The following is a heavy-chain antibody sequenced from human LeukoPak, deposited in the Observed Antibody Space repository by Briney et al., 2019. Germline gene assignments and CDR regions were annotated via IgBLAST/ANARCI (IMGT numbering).Heavy chain of an antibody. CDR2: ISGSGGST. CDR1: GFTFSSYA. Sequence: GGSLRLSCAASGFTFSSYAVHWVRQAPGKGLEWVSAISGSGGSTYYADSVKGRFTFSRDNSKNTLYLQMNSLRAEDTAVYYCAKTYIVGATPDAFDIWGQGTMVTVSS. D-gene: IGHD1-26*01. CDR3: AKTYIVGATPDAFDI. V-gene: IGHV3-23*01. J-gene: IGHJ3*02.